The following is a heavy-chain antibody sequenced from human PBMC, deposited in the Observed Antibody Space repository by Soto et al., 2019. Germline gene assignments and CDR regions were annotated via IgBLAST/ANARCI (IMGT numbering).Heavy chain of an antibody. Sequence: GGSLRLSCAASGFTFSSYAMSWVRQAPGKGLEWVSAISGSGGSTYYADSVKGRFTISRDNSKNTLYLQMNSLRAEDTAVYYCAKDSSAAIFDDPLYYYYYYMDVWGKGTTVTVSS. J-gene: IGHJ6*03. D-gene: IGHD3-3*01. V-gene: IGHV3-23*01. CDR1: GFTFSSYA. CDR2: ISGSGGST. CDR3: AKDSSAAIFDDPLYYYYYYMDV.